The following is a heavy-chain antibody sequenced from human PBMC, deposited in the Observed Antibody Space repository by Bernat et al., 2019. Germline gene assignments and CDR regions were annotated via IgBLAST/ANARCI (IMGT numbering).Heavy chain of an antibody. CDR3: ARSYDCTNNDCYKSVFDF. Sequence: QVQLVESGGGVVQPGRSVRLSCAASGFIFRSYAMHWVRQAPGKGLEWVAVISFDVRKKAYGDLVRGRFTISRDNSQDTLFLQLNNLGPEDTAVYYCARSYDCTNNDCYKSVFDFWGRGTMVTVSS. J-gene: IGHJ3*01. V-gene: IGHV3-30*01. CDR2: ISFDVRKK. D-gene: IGHD2-21*02. CDR1: GFIFRSYA.